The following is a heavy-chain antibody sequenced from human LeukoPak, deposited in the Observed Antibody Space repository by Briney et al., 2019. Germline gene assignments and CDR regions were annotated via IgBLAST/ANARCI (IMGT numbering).Heavy chain of an antibody. V-gene: IGHV3-23*01. CDR2: ISGTGGST. Sequence: GGSLRLSCAASGFTFSRFALSWVRQAPGKGLEWVSAISGTGGSTYYADSVKGRFTISRDNAKNSLYLQMNSLRAEDTAVYYCSTAKFDNWGQGTLVTVSS. CDR3: STAKFDN. CDR1: GFTFSRFA. J-gene: IGHJ4*02.